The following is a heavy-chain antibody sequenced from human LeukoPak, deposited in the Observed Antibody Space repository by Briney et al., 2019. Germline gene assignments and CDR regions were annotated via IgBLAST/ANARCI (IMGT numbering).Heavy chain of an antibody. D-gene: IGHD3-16*01. J-gene: IGHJ4*02. CDR3: AKGYYDYVWGSYYFDY. V-gene: IGHV3-23*01. CDR1: GFTFSSYA. Sequence: QPGGSLRLSCAASGFTFSSYAMSWVRQAPGKGVEWVSAISGSGGSTYYADSVKGRFTISRDNSRDTLYLQMNSLRAEDTAVYYCAKGYYDYVWGSYYFDYWGQGTLVTVSS. CDR2: ISGSGGST.